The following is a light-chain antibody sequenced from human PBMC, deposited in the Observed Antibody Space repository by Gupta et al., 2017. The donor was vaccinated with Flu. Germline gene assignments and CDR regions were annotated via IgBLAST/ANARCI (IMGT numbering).Light chain of an antibody. Sequence: LSLSPGERATLVCRASQSVSGYLGWYQQKPGQAPRLLIYDSSNRATGIPARFSGSGSGTDFTLTISTLEPEDFAVYYCQQRYSWPLTFGGGTKLEI. CDR1: QSVSGY. J-gene: IGKJ4*01. CDR2: DSS. V-gene: IGKV3-11*01. CDR3: QQRYSWPLT.